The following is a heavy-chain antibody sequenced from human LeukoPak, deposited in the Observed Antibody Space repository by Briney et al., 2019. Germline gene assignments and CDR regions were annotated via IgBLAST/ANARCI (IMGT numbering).Heavy chain of an antibody. CDR1: GYTFTGYY. CDR2: INPNSGGT. J-gene: IGHJ5*02. Sequence: ASVKVSCKASGYTFTGYYMHWVRQAPGQGLEWMGRINPNSGGTNYAQKFQGRVTMTRDPSISTAYMELSRLRSDDTAVYYCAREGGAYCSSTSCSFEKYNWFDPWGQGTLVTVSS. D-gene: IGHD2-2*01. V-gene: IGHV1-2*06. CDR3: AREGGAYCSSTSCSFEKYNWFDP.